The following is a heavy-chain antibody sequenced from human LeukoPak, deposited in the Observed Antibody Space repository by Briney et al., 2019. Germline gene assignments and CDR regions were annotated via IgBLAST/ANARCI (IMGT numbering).Heavy chain of an antibody. Sequence: GGSLRLSCTGSGFIFSDYSMNWVRQTSGKGLEWLSYISNSSSSVYYADSVKGRFTISRDNAKKSLYLQMNSLRAENTAVYYCARVEYSGSYFLFDCWGQGTLVIVSS. D-gene: IGHD1-26*01. V-gene: IGHV3-21*05. CDR3: ARVEYSGSYFLFDC. J-gene: IGHJ4*02. CDR1: GFIFSDYS. CDR2: ISNSSSSV.